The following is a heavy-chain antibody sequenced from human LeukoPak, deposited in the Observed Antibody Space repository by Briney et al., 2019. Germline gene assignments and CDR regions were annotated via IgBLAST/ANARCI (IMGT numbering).Heavy chain of an antibody. CDR3: ARATIVGTTGGAFDY. CDR2: ILYDGSNT. Sequence: GGSLRLSCAASGFTFSSYEMNWVRQAPGKGLEWVAVILYDGSNTYYADSVKGRFTISRDNSKNTLDLQMNSLRAEDTAVYYCARATIVGTTGGAFDYWGQGSLVTVSS. CDR1: GFTFSSYE. V-gene: IGHV3-30-3*01. D-gene: IGHD1-26*01. J-gene: IGHJ4*02.